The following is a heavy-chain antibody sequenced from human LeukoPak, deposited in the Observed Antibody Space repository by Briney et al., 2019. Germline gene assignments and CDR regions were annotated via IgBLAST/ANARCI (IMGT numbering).Heavy chain of an antibody. CDR2: ISANNNNT. J-gene: IGHJ4*02. CDR1: GYSFTTYG. CDR3: ARALYHTFDY. D-gene: IGHD2-2*01. Sequence: ASVKVSCKASGYSFTTYGISWVRQAPGQGLEWMGWISANNNNTDDVQKLQGRVTMTTDTSTSTAYMELRSLRSDDTAVYYCARALYHTFDYWGQGTLVTVSS. V-gene: IGHV1-18*01.